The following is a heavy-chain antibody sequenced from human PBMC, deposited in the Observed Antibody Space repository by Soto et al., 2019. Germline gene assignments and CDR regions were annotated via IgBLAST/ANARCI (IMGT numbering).Heavy chain of an antibody. Sequence: ASVKVSCKASGYTFTSYGISWVRQAPGQGLEWMGWISAYNGNTNYAQKLQGRVTMTTDTSTSTAYMELRSLRSDDTAVDYCARCRQDTIFGVVISPPYYYYGMDVWGQGTTVTVSS. J-gene: IGHJ6*02. CDR3: ARCRQDTIFGVVISPPYYYYGMDV. D-gene: IGHD3-3*01. CDR2: ISAYNGNT. CDR1: GYTFTSYG. V-gene: IGHV1-18*01.